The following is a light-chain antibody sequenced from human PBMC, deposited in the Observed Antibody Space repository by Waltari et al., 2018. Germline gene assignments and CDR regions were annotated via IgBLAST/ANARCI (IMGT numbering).Light chain of an antibody. J-gene: IGLJ3*02. V-gene: IGLV2-23*01. Sequence: QSALTQPASVSGSPGQSITLSCTGTSSDVGSYNLVSWYQQHPGKAPKLMIYEGSKRPSGVSNRFSGSKSGNTASRTISGLQAEDEADYYCCSYAGSSWVFGGGTKLTVL. CDR1: SSDVGSYNL. CDR3: CSYAGSSWV. CDR2: EGS.